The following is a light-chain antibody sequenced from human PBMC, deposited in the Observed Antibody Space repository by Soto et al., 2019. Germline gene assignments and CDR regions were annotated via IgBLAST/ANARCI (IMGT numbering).Light chain of an antibody. Sequence: QSALTQPRSVSGSPGQSVAISCTGTSSDVGGYDYVSWFQQHPGKAPKLMIYDVSKRPSGVPDRFSGSKSGNTASLTISGLQAEDEADYYCCSYAGSPYVFGTGTKVPVL. CDR3: CSYAGSPYV. CDR2: DVS. CDR1: SSDVGGYDY. J-gene: IGLJ1*01. V-gene: IGLV2-11*01.